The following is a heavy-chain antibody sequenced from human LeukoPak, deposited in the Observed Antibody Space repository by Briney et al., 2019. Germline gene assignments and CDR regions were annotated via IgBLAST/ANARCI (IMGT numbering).Heavy chain of an antibody. D-gene: IGHD3-10*01. CDR1: GFTFSNYG. CDR2: ISDNGDST. V-gene: IGHV3-23*01. J-gene: IGHJ4*02. CDR3: ARDYYGSGPYSPPPQASGY. Sequence: GGSLRLSCAASGFTFSNYGMRWVRQAPGKGLEWVSGISDNGDSTYYADSVKGRFTIPRDNSDNTPFLQMNSLRADDTAAYFCARDYYGSGPYSPPPQASGYWGQRTLVTVSS.